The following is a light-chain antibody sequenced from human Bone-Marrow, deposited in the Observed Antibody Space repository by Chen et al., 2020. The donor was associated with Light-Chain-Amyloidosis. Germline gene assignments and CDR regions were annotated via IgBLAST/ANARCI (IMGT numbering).Light chain of an antibody. Sequence: SSVLTQPSSVSVAPGPTATIACGGNNIGSTSVHWYQQTPGQAPLLVVYDDSDRPSGIPERLSGSNSGNTATLTISRVEAGDEADYYGQVWDRSSDRPVFGGGTKLTVL. V-gene: IGLV3-21*02. CDR1: NIGSTS. CDR2: DDS. J-gene: IGLJ3*02. CDR3: QVWDRSSDRPV.